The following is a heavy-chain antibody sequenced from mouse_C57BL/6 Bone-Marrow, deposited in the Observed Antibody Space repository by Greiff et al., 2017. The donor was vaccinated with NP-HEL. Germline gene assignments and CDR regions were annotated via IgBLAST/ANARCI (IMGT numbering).Heavy chain of an antibody. CDR3: ANDGPY. CDR2: IDPSDSYT. J-gene: IGHJ2*01. Sequence: VQLVESGAELVRPGTSVKLSCKASGYTFTSYWMHWVKQRPGQGLEWIGVIDPSDSYTNYNQKFKGKATLTVDTSSSTAYMQLSSLTSEDSAVYYCANDGPYWGQGTTLTVSS. D-gene: IGHD2-3*01. V-gene: IGHV1-59*01. CDR1: GYTFTSYW.